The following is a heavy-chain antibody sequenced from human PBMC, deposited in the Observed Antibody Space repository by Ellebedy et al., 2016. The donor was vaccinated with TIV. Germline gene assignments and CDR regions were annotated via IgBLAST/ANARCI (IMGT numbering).Heavy chain of an antibody. Sequence: SETLSLTXAVSGGSISSSNWWSWVRQPPGKGLEWIGEIYHSGSTNYNPSLKSRVTISVDKSKNQFSLKLSSVTAADTAVYYCARTGVAVAGRGSDYWGQGTLVTVSS. V-gene: IGHV4-4*02. CDR2: IYHSGST. D-gene: IGHD6-19*01. J-gene: IGHJ4*02. CDR1: GGSISSSNW. CDR3: ARTGVAVAGRGSDY.